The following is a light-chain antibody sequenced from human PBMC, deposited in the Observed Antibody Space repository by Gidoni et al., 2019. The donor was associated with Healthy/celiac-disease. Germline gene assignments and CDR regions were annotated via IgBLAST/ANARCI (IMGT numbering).Light chain of an antibody. CDR2: DAS. CDR1: QSVSSS. Sequence: EIGLQQPPATLSLTPGERATLSCRASQSVSSSLAWYNQKPGQAPRLLTYDASNRATGIPARFSGSGSGTDFTLTISSLEPEDFAVYYCQQRSNWPPYTFGQGTKLEIK. J-gene: IGKJ2*01. CDR3: QQRSNWPPYT. V-gene: IGKV3-11*01.